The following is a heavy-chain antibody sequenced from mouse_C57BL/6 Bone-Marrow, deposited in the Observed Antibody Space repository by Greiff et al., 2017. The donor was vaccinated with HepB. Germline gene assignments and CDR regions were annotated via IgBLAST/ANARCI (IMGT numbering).Heavy chain of an antibody. J-gene: IGHJ4*01. CDR1: GYSITSGYY. CDR3: ARDYYGSSL. V-gene: IGHV3-6*01. Sequence: EVKLMESGPGLVKPSQSLSLTCSVTGYSITSGYYWNWIRQFPGNKLEWMGYISYDGSNNYNPSLKNRISITRDTSKNQFFLKLNSVTTEDTATYYCARDYYGSSLWGQGTSVTVSS. D-gene: IGHD1-1*01. CDR2: ISYDGSN.